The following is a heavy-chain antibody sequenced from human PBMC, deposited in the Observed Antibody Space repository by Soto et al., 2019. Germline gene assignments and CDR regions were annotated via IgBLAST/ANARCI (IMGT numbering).Heavy chain of an antibody. CDR1: GYSFTSFP. CDR3: ARGGGLDD. V-gene: IGHV1-3*01. CDR2: INAANGYT. J-gene: IGHJ4*02. D-gene: IGHD3-10*01. Sequence: QVQLVQSGAEVKKPGASVKVSCKASGYSFTSFPIHWVRQAPGQGLECMGWINAANGYTRYSQKFQGRVTITRDTPATTAYMDLSSLPSEDTAVYYCARGGGLDDWGQGTLITVSS.